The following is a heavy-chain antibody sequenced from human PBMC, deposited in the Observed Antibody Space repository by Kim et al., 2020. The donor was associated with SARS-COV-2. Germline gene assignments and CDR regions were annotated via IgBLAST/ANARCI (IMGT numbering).Heavy chain of an antibody. CDR3: ARDLGATTEDYYYYYGMDV. Sequence: KGRFTISRDNAKNSLYLQMNRLRAEDTAVYYCARDLGATTEDYYYYYGMDVWGQGTTVTVSS. V-gene: IGHV3-11*05. J-gene: IGHJ6*02. D-gene: IGHD1-26*01.